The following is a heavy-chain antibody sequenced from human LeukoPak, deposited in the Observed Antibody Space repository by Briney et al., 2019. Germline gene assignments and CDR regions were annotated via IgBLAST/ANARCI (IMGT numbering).Heavy chain of an antibody. J-gene: IGHJ5*02. V-gene: IGHV1-46*01. CDR3: ARDELSSGWSNWFDP. Sequence: GASVKVSCKASGYTFTSYYMRWVRQAPGQGLEWMGIINPSGGSTSYAQKFQGRVTMTRDTSTSTVYMELSSLRSEDTAVYYCARDELSSGWSNWFDPWGQGTLVTVSS. CDR2: INPSGGST. D-gene: IGHD6-19*01. CDR1: GYTFTSYY.